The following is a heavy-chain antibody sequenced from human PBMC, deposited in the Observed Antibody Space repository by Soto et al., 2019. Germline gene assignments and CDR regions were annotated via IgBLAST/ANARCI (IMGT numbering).Heavy chain of an antibody. CDR1: GGSFSGYY. CDR2: INHSGST. CDR3: ARDRTVLNYYYYYGMDV. J-gene: IGHJ6*02. D-gene: IGHD4-17*01. V-gene: IGHV4-34*01. Sequence: SETLSLTCAVYGGSFSGYYWSWIRQPPGKGLEWIGEINHSGSTNYNPSLKSRVTISVDTSKNQFSLKLSSVTAADTAVYYCARDRTVLNYYYYYGMDVWGQGTTVTVSS.